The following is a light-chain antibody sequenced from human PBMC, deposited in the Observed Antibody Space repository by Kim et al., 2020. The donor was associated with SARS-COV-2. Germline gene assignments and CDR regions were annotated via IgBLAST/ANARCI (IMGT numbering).Light chain of an antibody. CDR2: GAS. CDR3: KQYGSSPLT. Sequence: EIVLTQSPGTLSLSPGERATLSCRASQSVSNSYLAWYQQKPGQAPRLLIYGASSRATGIPDRFSGSGSGTDFTLTISRVEPEDFAVYYCKQYGSSPLTFGQGTKVDIK. V-gene: IGKV3-20*01. CDR1: QSVSNSY. J-gene: IGKJ1*01.